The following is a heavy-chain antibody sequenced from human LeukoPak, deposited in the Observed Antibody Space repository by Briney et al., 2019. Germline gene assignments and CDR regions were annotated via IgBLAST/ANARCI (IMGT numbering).Heavy chain of an antibody. V-gene: IGHV4-38-2*01. D-gene: IGHD1-20*01. J-gene: IGHJ4*02. CDR1: GGSFSGSY. Sequence: SETLSLTCAVYGGSFSGSYWGWIRQSPGKGLEWIGSIYYSGTTYYNPSLKSRVTISIDTSKNQFSPKLSSVTAADTAVYFCAKTYRINYYFDYWGQGSLVTVSS. CDR3: AKTYRINYYFDY. CDR2: IYYSGTT.